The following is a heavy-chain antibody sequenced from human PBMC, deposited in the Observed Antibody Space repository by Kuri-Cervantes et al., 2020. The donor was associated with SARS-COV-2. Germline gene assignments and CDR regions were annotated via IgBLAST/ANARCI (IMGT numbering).Heavy chain of an antibody. D-gene: IGHD2-21*01. Sequence: GESLKISCAASGFTFNTCAMHWVRQAPGKGLEWVAMVSSDGTNQSYADSVKGRFTISRDNSKNTLHLRIISLRTEDTGVFYCARARVGVFDFWGQGALVTVSS. CDR2: VSSDGTNQ. J-gene: IGHJ4*02. CDR1: GFTFNTCA. CDR3: ARARVGVFDF. V-gene: IGHV3-30*04.